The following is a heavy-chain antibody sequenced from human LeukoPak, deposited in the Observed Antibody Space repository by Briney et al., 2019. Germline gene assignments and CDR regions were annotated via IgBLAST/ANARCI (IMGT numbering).Heavy chain of an antibody. D-gene: IGHD6-19*01. CDR1: GYTLTELS. CDR2: FDPEDGET. Sequence: ASMKVSCKVSGYTLTELSMHWVRQAPGKGLEWMGGFDPEDGETIYAQKFQGRVTMTEDTSTDTAYMELSSLRSEDTAVYYCATAQSYSSGRFDYWGQGTLVTVSS. V-gene: IGHV1-24*01. J-gene: IGHJ4*02. CDR3: ATAQSYSSGRFDY.